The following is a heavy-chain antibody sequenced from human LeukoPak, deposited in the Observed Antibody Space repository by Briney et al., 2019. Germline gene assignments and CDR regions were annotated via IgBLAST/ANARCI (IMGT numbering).Heavy chain of an antibody. J-gene: IGHJ4*02. Sequence: PSETLSLTCTVSGGSISSYYWSWIRQPPGKGLEWIGYIYYSGRTNYNPSLKSRVTISVDTSKNQFSLKLSSVTAADTAVYYCARHSTQWGIKDYWGQGTLVTVSS. CDR2: IYYSGRT. V-gene: IGHV4-59*08. D-gene: IGHD5/OR15-5a*01. CDR1: GGSISSYY. CDR3: ARHSTQWGIKDY.